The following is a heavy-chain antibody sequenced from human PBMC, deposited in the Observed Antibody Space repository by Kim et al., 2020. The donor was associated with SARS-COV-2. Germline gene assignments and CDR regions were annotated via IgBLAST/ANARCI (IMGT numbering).Heavy chain of an antibody. Sequence: GGSLRLSCAASGFAFGNYGMSWVRQAPGKGLEWVSGIRGGGGQTYYADSVKGRFTISRDNSNNILFLQMKSLRADDTAVYYCARRDPRAGSNPSSYLFDYWGQGTLVTVSS. CDR1: GFAFGNYG. CDR2: IRGGGGQT. D-gene: IGHD1-26*01. CDR3: ARRDPRAGSNPSSYLFDY. J-gene: IGHJ4*02. V-gene: IGHV3-23*01.